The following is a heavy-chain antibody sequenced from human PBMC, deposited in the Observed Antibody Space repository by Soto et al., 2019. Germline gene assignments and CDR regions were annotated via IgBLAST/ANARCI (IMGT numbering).Heavy chain of an antibody. CDR2: ISFDGSNR. D-gene: IGHD2-8*01. CDR1: DSSFSAYS. V-gene: IGHV3-30*01. CDR3: PREPEAYAVGHDY. Sequence: PGGSLRLSCAASDSSFSAYSLHWVRQAPGKGLEWVAIISFDGSNRDYADSVKGRFTISRDNSKNTLYLQMNSLRPEDTAVYYCPREPEAYAVGHDYWGQGTLVTVSS. J-gene: IGHJ4*02.